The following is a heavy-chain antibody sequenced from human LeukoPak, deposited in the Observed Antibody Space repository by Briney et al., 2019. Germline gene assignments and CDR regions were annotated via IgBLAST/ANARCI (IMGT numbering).Heavy chain of an antibody. Sequence: SETLSLTCTVPGGSISSYYWSWIRQPAGKGLEWIGRIYTSGSTNYNPSLKSRVTMSVDTSKNQFSLKLSSVTAADTAVYYCARAGSNWQNYYYYYMDVWGKGTTVTVSS. CDR2: IYTSGST. D-gene: IGHD4-11*01. J-gene: IGHJ6*03. CDR1: GGSISSYY. V-gene: IGHV4-4*07. CDR3: ARAGSNWQNYYYYYMDV.